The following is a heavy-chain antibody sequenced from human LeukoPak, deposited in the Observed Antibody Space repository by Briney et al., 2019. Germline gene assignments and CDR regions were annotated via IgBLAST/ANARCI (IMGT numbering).Heavy chain of an antibody. V-gene: IGHV4-39*01. Sequence: PSETLSLTCTVSGGSISSSSYYWGWIRQPPGKGLEWIGSIYYSGSTYYNPSLKSRVTISVDTSKNQFSLKLSSVTAADTAVYYCATQNIGYDFWSGKGANWFDPWGQGTLVTVSS. CDR3: ATQNIGYDFWSGKGANWFDP. J-gene: IGHJ5*02. CDR2: IYYSGST. CDR1: GGSISSSSYY. D-gene: IGHD3-3*01.